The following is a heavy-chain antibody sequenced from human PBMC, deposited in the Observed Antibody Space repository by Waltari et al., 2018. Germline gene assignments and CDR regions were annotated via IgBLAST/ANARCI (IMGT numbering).Heavy chain of an antibody. CDR1: GYTLTELS. D-gene: IGHD5-18*01. V-gene: IGHV1-24*01. J-gene: IGHJ4*02. Sequence: QVQLVQSGAEVKKPGASVKVSCKVSGYTLTELSMHWVRQAPGKGLEWMGGFDPEDGETIYAQKCQGRVTMTEDTSTDTAYMELSSLRSEDTAVYYCATGAGYSYGYGLAVAAVYWGQGTLVTVSS. CDR3: ATGAGYSYGYGLAVAAVY. CDR2: FDPEDGET.